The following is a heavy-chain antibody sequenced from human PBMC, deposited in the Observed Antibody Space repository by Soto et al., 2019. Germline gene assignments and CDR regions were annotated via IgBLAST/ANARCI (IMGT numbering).Heavy chain of an antibody. J-gene: IGHJ6*02. D-gene: IGHD3-3*01. CDR2: ISAYNGNT. CDR3: ARDRLGSVLRFLEWFPYYGMDV. V-gene: IGHV1-18*01. Sequence: ASVKVPCKASGYTFTSYGISWVRQAPGQGLEWMGWISAYNGNTNYAQKLQGRVTMTTDTSTSTAYMELRSLRSDDTAVYYCARDRLGSVLRFLEWFPYYGMDVWGQGTTVTVSS. CDR1: GYTFTSYG.